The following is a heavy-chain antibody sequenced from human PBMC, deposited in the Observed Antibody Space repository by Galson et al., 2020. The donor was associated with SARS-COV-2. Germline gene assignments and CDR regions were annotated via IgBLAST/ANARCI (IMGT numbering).Heavy chain of an antibody. CDR3: ARDKTGTADNWFDP. V-gene: IGHV1-2*02. CDR1: GYTFTAYY. D-gene: IGHD1-1*01. J-gene: IGHJ5*02. Sequence: ASVKVSCKASGYTFTAYYIHWVRQAPGQGLQWMGWISTNSGGTHYAQNFQGRVTISRDTSISTAYMELSRLRSDDTAVYYCARDKTGTADNWFDPWGQGTLVTVSS. CDR2: ISTNSGGT.